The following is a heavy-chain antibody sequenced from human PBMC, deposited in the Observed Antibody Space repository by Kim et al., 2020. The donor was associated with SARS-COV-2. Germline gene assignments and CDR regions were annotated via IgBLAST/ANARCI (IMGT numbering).Heavy chain of an antibody. CDR2: IQSKTGGGTT. D-gene: IGHD3-16*01. CDR3: TTRRGGN. J-gene: IGHJ4*02. V-gene: IGHV3-15*01. Sequence: GGSLRLSCAASGFTFSNTWMTWVRQAPGKGLEWVGRIQSKTGGGTTDYAAPVQGRFTISRDDSKNTLYLQMNSLKTGDTSVYYCTTRRGGNWGQGTLVSVSS. CDR1: GFTFSNTW.